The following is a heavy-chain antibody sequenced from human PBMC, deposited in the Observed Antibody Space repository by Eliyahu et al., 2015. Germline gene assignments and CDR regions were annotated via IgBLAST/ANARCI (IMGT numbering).Heavy chain of an antibody. D-gene: IGHD6-19*01. CDR2: ISGSGGST. CDR3: AKSAGYSSGWYGMDV. CDR1: GIPLXRHA. J-gene: IGHJ6*02. V-gene: IGHV3-23*01. Sequence: EVQLLESGGGLVQPGGSLRLSCAASGIPLXRHALGWGRQAPGKGLEWVSAISGSGGSTYYADSVKGRFTISRDNSKNTLYLQMNSLRAEDTAVYYCAKSAGYSSGWYGMDVWGQGTTVTVSS.